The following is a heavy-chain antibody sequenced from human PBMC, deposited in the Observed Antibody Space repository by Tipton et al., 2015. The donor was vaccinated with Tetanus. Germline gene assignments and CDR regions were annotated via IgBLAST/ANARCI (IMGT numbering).Heavy chain of an antibody. J-gene: IGHJ4*02. CDR1: GLFFKNAW. CDR2: VKNKADGGKT. D-gene: IGHD3-9*01. Sequence: SLRLSCATSGLFFKNAWMNWVRQAPGKVLAWVGHVKNKADGGKTDYSARVKDRFAISRDDAKDARFMEMNSLKTGNKAEYCCDTKGRMGSGYRVDNWGRGTLVVVSS. CDR3: DTKGRMGSGYRVDN. V-gene: IGHV3-15*07.